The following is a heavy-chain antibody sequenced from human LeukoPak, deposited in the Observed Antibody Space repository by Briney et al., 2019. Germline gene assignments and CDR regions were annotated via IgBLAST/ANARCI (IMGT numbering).Heavy chain of an antibody. J-gene: IGHJ4*02. Sequence: ASVKVSCKASGYTFNAYFIHWVRQAPGQRFEWMGWIDADNGDTSCSQNLQGRITITRDTSARTVYMELTSLRSADTAAYYCARGSTSDWPLDHWGQGTLLTISP. D-gene: IGHD6-19*01. CDR3: ARGSTSDWPLDH. CDR2: IDADNGDT. V-gene: IGHV1-3*01. CDR1: GYTFNAYF.